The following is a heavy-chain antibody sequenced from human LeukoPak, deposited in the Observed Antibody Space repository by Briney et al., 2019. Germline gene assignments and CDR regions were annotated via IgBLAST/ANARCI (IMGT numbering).Heavy chain of an antibody. V-gene: IGHV1-8*01. Sequence: ASVKVSCKASGHTFTSYDINWVRQATGQGLEWMGWMNPDSGNTGYAQRFQGRVTMTRNPSIGTAYMELSSLTSEDTAVYYCARRIAAAGVGIVYWGQGTLVTVSS. CDR2: MNPDSGNT. CDR3: ARRIAAAGVGIVY. J-gene: IGHJ4*02. D-gene: IGHD6-13*01. CDR1: GHTFTSYD.